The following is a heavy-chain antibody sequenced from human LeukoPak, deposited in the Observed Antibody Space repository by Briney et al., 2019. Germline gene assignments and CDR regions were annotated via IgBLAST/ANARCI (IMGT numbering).Heavy chain of an antibody. CDR3: AKDPQRGSPYYFDY. J-gene: IGHJ4*02. Sequence: GGALRLSCAASGFTFTSYAMSWVRQAPGKGLEWVSSISGSGGSTFYVDSVKGRFTISRDNTKNTLYLQMNSLRAEDTALYYCAKDPQRGSPYYFDYWGQGTLVTVSS. D-gene: IGHD1-26*01. CDR2: ISGSGGST. CDR1: GFTFTSYA. V-gene: IGHV3-23*01.